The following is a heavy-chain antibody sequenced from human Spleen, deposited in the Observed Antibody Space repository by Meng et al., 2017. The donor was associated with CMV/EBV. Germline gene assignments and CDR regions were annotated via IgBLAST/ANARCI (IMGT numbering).Heavy chain of an antibody. J-gene: IGHJ4*02. CDR3: ARVSAYGRGDSRRDYVWGSYRYIGGFSFDY. D-gene: IGHD3-16*02. V-gene: IGHV3-20*03. CDR2: INRNGDST. Sequence: QPPWKRLKWVSTINRNGDSTGYAASVKGRFTISRDNAKNSFYLQMKRLRAEDTALYYCARVSAYGRGDSRRDYVWGSYRYIGGFSFDYWGQGTLVTVSS.